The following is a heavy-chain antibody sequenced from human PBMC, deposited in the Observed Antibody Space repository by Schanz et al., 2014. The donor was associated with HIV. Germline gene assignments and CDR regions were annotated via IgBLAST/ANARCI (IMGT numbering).Heavy chain of an antibody. J-gene: IGHJ6*02. CDR1: GFTFSSSG. Sequence: VQLVESGGGPVKPGGSVRLSCAASGFTFSSSGMHWVRQAPGKGLEWVAAMWYDESHKGYADSVKGRFTISRDNSKNTLYLEMNSLRPEDTAVYYCARETSGFSTSWPPRYHYYGMDVWGQGTTVTVSS. V-gene: IGHV3-33*08. CDR3: ARETSGFSTSWPPRYHYYGMDV. D-gene: IGHD6-13*01. CDR2: MWYDESHK.